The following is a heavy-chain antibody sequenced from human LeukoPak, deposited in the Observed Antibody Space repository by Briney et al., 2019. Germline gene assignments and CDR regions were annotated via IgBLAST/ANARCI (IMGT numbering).Heavy chain of an antibody. CDR1: GYTFTSYY. Sequence: GSSVKVSCKASGYTFTSYYMHWVRQAPGQGLEWMGIINPSGGSTSYAQKFQGRVTMTRDTSTSTVYMELSSLRSEDTAVYYCARMLRSHPGFDPWGQGTLVTVSS. D-gene: IGHD2-8*01. J-gene: IGHJ5*02. V-gene: IGHV1-46*01. CDR2: INPSGGST. CDR3: ARMLRSHPGFDP.